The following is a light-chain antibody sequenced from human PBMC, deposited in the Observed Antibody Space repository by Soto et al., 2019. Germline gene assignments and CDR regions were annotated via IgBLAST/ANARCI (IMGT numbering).Light chain of an antibody. Sequence: DIVMTQTPISLPVTPGEPASISCRSSQSLLDSDDGNTYLDWYLQKPGQSPQLLIYTLSYRASGDPDRFSGSGSGTDFTLKISRVEAEDVGIYYCMQRIEIAYTFGEGTKLEIK. CDR1: QSLLDSDDGNTY. J-gene: IGKJ2*01. CDR3: MQRIEIAYT. V-gene: IGKV2-40*01. CDR2: TLS.